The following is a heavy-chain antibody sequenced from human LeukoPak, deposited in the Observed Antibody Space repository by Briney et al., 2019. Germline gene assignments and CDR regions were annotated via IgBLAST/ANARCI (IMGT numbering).Heavy chain of an antibody. CDR3: ARDYDGYCSSTSCYHDWFDP. CDR1: GGSISSYY. Sequence: SETLSLTCTVSGGSISSYYWSWIRQPLGKGLEWIGYIYYSGSTNYNPSLKSRVTISVDTSKNQFSLKLSSVTAADTAVYYCARDYDGYCSSTSCYHDWFDPWGQGTLVTVSS. CDR2: IYYSGST. D-gene: IGHD2-2*03. J-gene: IGHJ5*02. V-gene: IGHV4-59*01.